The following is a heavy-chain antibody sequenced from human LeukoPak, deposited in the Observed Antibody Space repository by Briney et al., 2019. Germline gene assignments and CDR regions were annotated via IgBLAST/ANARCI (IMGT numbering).Heavy chain of an antibody. V-gene: IGHV3-23*01. CDR2: ISGSGGST. D-gene: IGHD5-18*01. J-gene: IGHJ4*02. CDR3: AKDSGVDTAMESPYSDY. Sequence: GGSLRLSCAASGFTFSSYAMSWVRQAPGKGLEXXXAISGSGGSTYYADSVKGRFTISRDNSKNTLYLQMNSLRAEDTAVYYCAKDSGVDTAMESPYSDYWGQGTLVTVSS. CDR1: GFTFSSYA.